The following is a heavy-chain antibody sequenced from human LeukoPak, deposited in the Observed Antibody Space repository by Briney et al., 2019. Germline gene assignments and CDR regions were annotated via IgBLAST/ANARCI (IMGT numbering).Heavy chain of an antibody. CDR1: GFTFSSYA. Sequence: GGSLRLSCIASGFTFSSYAMGWVRQAPGKGLEWVSAISGSGVTTHYAGSVQGRFSISRDNSKNTLYLQMNSLRVEDTALYYCVIKVVVGATSPYSDFQDWGQGTLVTVSS. D-gene: IGHD1-26*01. CDR3: VIKVVVGATSPYSDFQD. J-gene: IGHJ1*01. V-gene: IGHV3-23*01. CDR2: ISGSGVTT.